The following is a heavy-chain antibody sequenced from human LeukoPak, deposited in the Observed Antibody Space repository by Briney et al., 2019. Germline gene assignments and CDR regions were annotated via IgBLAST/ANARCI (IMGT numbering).Heavy chain of an antibody. D-gene: IGHD2-15*01. V-gene: IGHV1-2*06. J-gene: IGHJ4*02. Sequence: GASVKVSCKASGYTFTGYYMHWVRQAPGQGLEWMGRINPNSGGTNYAQKFQGRVTMTRDTSISTAYMELSRLRSEDTAVYYCASGYCSGGSCLTHFHFWGQGTLVTASS. CDR3: ASGYCSGGSCLTHFHF. CDR1: GYTFTGYY. CDR2: INPNSGGT.